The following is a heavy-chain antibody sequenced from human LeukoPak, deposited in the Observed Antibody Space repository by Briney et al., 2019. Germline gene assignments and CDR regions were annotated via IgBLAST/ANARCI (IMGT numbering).Heavy chain of an antibody. Sequence: GGSLRLSCAASGFTFRNYAMSWVRQAPGKGLEWVSSISGSGGSTYYAGSVKDRFTISRDNSKKTLFLQMNTLSAEDTAVYYCAKGQNSASGSYQNNWFDPWGQGTLVTVSS. CDR1: GFTFRNYA. CDR2: ISGSGGST. V-gene: IGHV3-23*01. J-gene: IGHJ5*02. CDR3: AKGQNSASGSYQNNWFDP. D-gene: IGHD3-10*01.